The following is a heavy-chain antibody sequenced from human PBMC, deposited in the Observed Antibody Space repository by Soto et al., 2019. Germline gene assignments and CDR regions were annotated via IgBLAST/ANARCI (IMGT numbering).Heavy chain of an antibody. Sequence: SETLSLTCTVSGGSISSYYWSWIRQPPGKGLEWIGYIYYSGSTNYNPSLKSRVTISVDTSKNQFSLKLSSVTAADTAVYYCARDHVKEFDLDWGYGMDVWGQGTTVTVSS. CDR1: GGSISSYY. CDR3: ARDHVKEFDLDWGYGMDV. J-gene: IGHJ6*02. V-gene: IGHV4-59*01. CDR2: IYYSGST. D-gene: IGHD3-3*01.